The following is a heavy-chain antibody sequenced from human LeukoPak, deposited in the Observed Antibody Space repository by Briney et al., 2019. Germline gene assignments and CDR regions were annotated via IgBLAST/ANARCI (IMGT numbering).Heavy chain of an antibody. V-gene: IGHV3-53*01. CDR2: IYSGGST. Sequence: QTGGSLRLSCAASGFTFSSYAMHWVRQAPGKGLEWVSVIYSGGSTYYADSVKGRFTISRDNSKNTLYLQMNSLRAEDTAVYYCARGVTIAAAGKYFDYWGQGTLVTVSS. J-gene: IGHJ4*02. D-gene: IGHD6-13*01. CDR3: ARGVTIAAAGKYFDY. CDR1: GFTFSSYA.